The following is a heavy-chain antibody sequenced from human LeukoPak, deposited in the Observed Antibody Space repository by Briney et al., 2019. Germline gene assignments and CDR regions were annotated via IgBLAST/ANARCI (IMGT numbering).Heavy chain of an antibody. D-gene: IGHD1-1*01. CDR3: AKDTTLVLDAFDI. CDR2: ISGSGGST. CDR1: GFTLSSYA. Sequence: GGSLRLSCAVSGFTLSSYAMIWVRQAPGKGLEWVSGISGSGGSTYYADSVKGRFTISRDNSKNTLYLQVNSLRAEDTAVYYCAKDTTLVLDAFDIWGQGTMVTVSS. J-gene: IGHJ3*02. V-gene: IGHV3-23*01.